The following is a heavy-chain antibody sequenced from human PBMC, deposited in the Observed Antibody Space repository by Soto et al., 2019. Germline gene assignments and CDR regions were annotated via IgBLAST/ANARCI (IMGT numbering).Heavy chain of an antibody. CDR3: ARSSDYDFWSGYPHALDY. J-gene: IGHJ4*02. D-gene: IGHD3-3*01. CDR1: GGSISSYY. Sequence: QVQLQESGPGLVKPSETLSLTCTVSGGSISSYYWSWIRQPPGKGLEWIGSIYYSGSTNYNPSLTSRVTISVDTSKNQCSLKLSSVTAADTAVYYCARSSDYDFWSGYPHALDYWGQGTLVTVSS. V-gene: IGHV4-59*01. CDR2: IYYSGST.